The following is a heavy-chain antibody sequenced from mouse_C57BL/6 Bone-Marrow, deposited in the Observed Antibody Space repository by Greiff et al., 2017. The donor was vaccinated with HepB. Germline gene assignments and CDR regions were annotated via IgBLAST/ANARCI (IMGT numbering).Heavy chain of an antibody. V-gene: IGHV5-6*01. D-gene: IGHD4-1*01. Sequence: EVMLVESGGDLVKPGGSLKLSCAASGFTFSSYGMSWVRQTPDKRLEWVATISSGGSYTYYPDSVKGRFTISRDNAKNTLYLQMSSLKSEDTAMYYCAPNPWFAYWGQGTLVTVSA. CDR3: APNPWFAY. CDR1: GFTFSSYG. J-gene: IGHJ3*01. CDR2: ISSGGSYT.